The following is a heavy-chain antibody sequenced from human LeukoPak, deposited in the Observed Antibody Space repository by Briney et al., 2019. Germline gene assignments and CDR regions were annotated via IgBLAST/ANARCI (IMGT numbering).Heavy chain of an antibody. V-gene: IGHV1-2*06. CDR3: AVMYKVAGPFDY. Sequence: ASVKVSCKVSGYTFTGYYMHWVRQAPGQGLEWMGRINPNSGGTNYAQKFQGRVTMTRDTSISTAYMELSRLRSDDTAVYYCAVMYKVAGPFDYWGQGTLVTVSS. CDR1: GYTFTGYY. J-gene: IGHJ4*02. CDR2: INPNSGGT. D-gene: IGHD6-19*01.